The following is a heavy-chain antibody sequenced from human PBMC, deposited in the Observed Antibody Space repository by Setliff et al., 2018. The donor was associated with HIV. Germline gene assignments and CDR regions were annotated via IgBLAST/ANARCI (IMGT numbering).Heavy chain of an antibody. CDR1: GGSMSSYY. D-gene: IGHD3-10*01. CDR3: GRVGFGELFGAFDI. Sequence: SETLSLTCTVSGGSMSSYYWSWIRQPPGKGLEWVGYIYYSGSTNYNLSLKSRVSISVDTSKNQFSLKLSSVTAADTAMYYCGRVGFGELFGAFDIWGQGIMVTVSS. J-gene: IGHJ3*02. V-gene: IGHV4-59*01. CDR2: IYYSGST.